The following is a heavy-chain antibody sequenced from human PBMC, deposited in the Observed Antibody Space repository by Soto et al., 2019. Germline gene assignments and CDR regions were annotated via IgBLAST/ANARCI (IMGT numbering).Heavy chain of an antibody. CDR1: GFSLSNAGLG. CDR3: ASTYSSSWYWFDP. D-gene: IGHD6-13*01. CDR2: IFSNDEK. Sequence: QVTVKESGPVLVKPTETLTLTCTVSGFSLSNAGLGVSWIRQPPGKALEWLAHIFSNDEKSYSTSLKSSPTISKDTSKSQVDLTMTNMDPVDTATYYCASTYSSSWYWFDPWGQGTLVTVSS. V-gene: IGHV2-26*04. J-gene: IGHJ5*02.